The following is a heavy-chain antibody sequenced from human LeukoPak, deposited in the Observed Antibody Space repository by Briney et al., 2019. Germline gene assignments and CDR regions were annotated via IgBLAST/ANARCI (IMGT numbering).Heavy chain of an antibody. CDR1: GFTFSSYS. CDR2: ISSSSSYI. V-gene: IGHV3-21*01. D-gene: IGHD3-22*01. J-gene: IGHJ5*02. Sequence: GGSLRLSCAASGFTFSSYSMNWVRQAPGKGLEWVSSISSSSSYIYYADSVKGRFTISRDNAKNSLYLQMNSLRAEDTAVYYCAKSKGGYYDSSGFLNWFDPWGQGTLVTVSS. CDR3: AKSKGGYYDSSGFLNWFDP.